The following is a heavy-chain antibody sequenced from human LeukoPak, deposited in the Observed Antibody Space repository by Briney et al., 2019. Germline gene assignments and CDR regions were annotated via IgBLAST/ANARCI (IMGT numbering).Heavy chain of an antibody. CDR3: AREAGTQPYYYSGMDV. CDR2: ISYDGSNK. D-gene: IGHD1-7*01. V-gene: IGHV3-30-3*01. J-gene: IGHJ6*02. Sequence: PGGSLRLSCAASGFTFSSYAMHWVRQAPGKGLEWVAVISYDGSNKYYADSVKGRFTISRDNSKNTLYLQMNSLRAEDTAVYYCAREAGTQPYYYSGMDVWGQGTTVTVSS. CDR1: GFTFSSYA.